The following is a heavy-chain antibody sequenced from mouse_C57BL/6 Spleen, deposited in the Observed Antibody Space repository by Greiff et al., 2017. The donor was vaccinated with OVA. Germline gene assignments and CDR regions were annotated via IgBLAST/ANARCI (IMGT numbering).Heavy chain of an antibody. J-gene: IGHJ2*01. CDR3: ARSDGSSYDYFDY. D-gene: IGHD1-1*01. V-gene: IGHV1-59*01. CDR1: GYTFTSYW. Sequence: QVQLKQPGAELVRPGTSVKLSCKASGYTFTSYWMHWVKQRPGQGLEWIGVIDPSDSYTNYNQKFKGKATLTVDTSSSTAYMQLSSLTSEDSAVYYCARSDGSSYDYFDYWGQGTTLTVSS. CDR2: IDPSDSYT.